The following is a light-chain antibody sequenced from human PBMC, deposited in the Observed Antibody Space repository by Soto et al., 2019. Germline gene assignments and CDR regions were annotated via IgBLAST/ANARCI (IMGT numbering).Light chain of an antibody. J-gene: IGLJ3*02. CDR2: NND. V-gene: IGLV1-44*01. CDR1: SSNIGANT. CDR3: AAGDDTLYGGV. Sequence: QSVLTQPPSASGTPGQRVTISCSGSSSNIGANTVNWYQQLPGTAPKLLISNNDQRPSGVPDRFSGSKSGSSASLAIGGLGSEIDGDYYCAAGDDTLYGGVLGGGTKL.